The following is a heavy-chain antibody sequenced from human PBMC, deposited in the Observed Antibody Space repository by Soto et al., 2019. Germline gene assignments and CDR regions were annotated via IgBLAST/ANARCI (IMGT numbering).Heavy chain of an antibody. CDR2: ISYDGSNK. D-gene: IGHD4-4*01. J-gene: IGHJ4*02. CDR3: ASEGYDYSNTFDY. Sequence: PGGSLRLSCAASGFTFSSYAMHWVRQAPGKGLEWVAVISYDGSNKYYADSVKGRFTISRDNSKNTLYLQINSLRAEDTAVYYCASEGYDYSNTFDYWGQGTLVTVSS. V-gene: IGHV3-30-3*01. CDR1: GFTFSSYA.